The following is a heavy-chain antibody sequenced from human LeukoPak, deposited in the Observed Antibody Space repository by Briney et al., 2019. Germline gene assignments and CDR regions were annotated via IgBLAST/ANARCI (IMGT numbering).Heavy chain of an antibody. J-gene: IGHJ5*02. CDR1: GYTFTDYF. CDR2: INPNSAGT. Sequence: ASVKASCKASGYTFTDYFMHWVRQAPGQGLEWMGWINPNSAGTNYAQKFQYRVTMTRDTSISTAYMELSWLRSDDTALYYCARSYYSGSGMMFDPWGQGTLVTVSS. CDR3: ARSYYSGSGMMFDP. D-gene: IGHD3-10*01. V-gene: IGHV1-2*02.